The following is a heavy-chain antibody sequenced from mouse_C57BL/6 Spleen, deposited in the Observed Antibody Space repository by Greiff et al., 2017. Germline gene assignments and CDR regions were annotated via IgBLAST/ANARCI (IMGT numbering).Heavy chain of an antibody. D-gene: IGHD2-3*01. CDR1: GYAFSSSW. V-gene: IGHV1-82*01. CDR2: IYPGDGDT. Sequence: VQLQQSGPELVKPGASVKISCKASGYAFSSSWMNWVKQRPGKGLEWIGRIYPGDGDTNYNGKFKGKATLTADKSSSTAYMQLSSLTSEDSAVYFCASGALYDGCYVVFLDYWGQGTTLTVSS. J-gene: IGHJ2*01. CDR3: ASGALYDGCYVVFLDY.